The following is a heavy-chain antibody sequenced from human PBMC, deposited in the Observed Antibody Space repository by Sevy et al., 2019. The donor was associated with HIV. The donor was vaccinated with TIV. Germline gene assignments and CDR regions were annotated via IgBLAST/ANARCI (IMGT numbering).Heavy chain of an antibody. D-gene: IGHD5-12*01. CDR2: LSRHSGTI. J-gene: IGHJ4*02. V-gene: IGHV3-9*01. CDR3: VKDKVDGDSGYGLFDF. Sequence: GGSLRLSCAASGFTFDDYAMHWVRQAPGKGLEWVSGLSRHSGTIGYADSVKGRFTISRDNARNSLYLQRNSLRAEDTGSYYCVKDKVDGDSGYGLFDFWGQGTLVTVSS. CDR1: GFTFDDYA.